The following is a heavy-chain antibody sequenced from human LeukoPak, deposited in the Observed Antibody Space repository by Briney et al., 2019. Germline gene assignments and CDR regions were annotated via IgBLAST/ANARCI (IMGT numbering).Heavy chain of an antibody. D-gene: IGHD2-2*01. V-gene: IGHV1-18*01. CDR3: ARVDIVVVPAARYNWFDP. CDR1: GYTFTSYG. J-gene: IGHJ5*02. Sequence: ASVKVSCKASGYTFTSYGISWVRQAPGQGLEWMGWISAYNGNTNYAQKLQGRVTMTTDTSTSTAYMELRSLRSDDTAVYYCARVDIVVVPAARYNWFDPRGQGTLVTVSS. CDR2: ISAYNGNT.